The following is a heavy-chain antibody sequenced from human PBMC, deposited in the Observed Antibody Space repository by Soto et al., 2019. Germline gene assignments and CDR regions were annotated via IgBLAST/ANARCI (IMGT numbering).Heavy chain of an antibody. D-gene: IGHD2-15*01. V-gene: IGHV3-48*02. CDR3: ARGYAPYFDH. CDR1: GFTFSTYS. J-gene: IGHJ4*02. CDR2: ISSGSATI. Sequence: EVQLVESGGGLVQPGGSLRLSCAASGFTFSTYSMNWVRQAPGKGLEWVSYISSGSATIYYADSVKGRFTISRDNAKNSLFLQMNSLRDEDTAVYYCARGYAPYFDHWGQGNLDTVSS.